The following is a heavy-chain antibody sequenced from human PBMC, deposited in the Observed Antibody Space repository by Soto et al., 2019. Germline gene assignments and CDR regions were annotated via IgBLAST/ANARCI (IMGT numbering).Heavy chain of an antibody. CDR1: GGTFSSYA. V-gene: IGHV1-69*13. Sequence: SVKVSCKASGGTFSSYAISWVRQAPGQGLEWMGGIIPIFGTANYAQKFQGRVTITADESTSTAYMELSSLRSEDTAVYYCARSGAPSYYYDSSGPYYYGMDVWGQGTTVTLSS. CDR3: ARSGAPSYYYDSSGPYYYGMDV. CDR2: IIPIFGTA. J-gene: IGHJ6*02. D-gene: IGHD3-22*01.